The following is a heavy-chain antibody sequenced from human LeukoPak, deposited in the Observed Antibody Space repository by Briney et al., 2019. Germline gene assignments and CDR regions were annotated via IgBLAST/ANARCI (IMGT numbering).Heavy chain of an antibody. D-gene: IGHD2-2*01. CDR3: ARAAPSGVVVPAAHFDY. CDR1: GGSISSYY. CDR2: IYTSGST. Sequence: SETPSLTCTVSGGSISSYYWSWIRQPAGKGLEWIGRIYTSGSTNYNPSLKSRVTMSVDTSKNQFSLKLSSVTAADTAVYYCARAAPSGVVVPAAHFDYWGQGTLVTVSS. J-gene: IGHJ4*02. V-gene: IGHV4-4*07.